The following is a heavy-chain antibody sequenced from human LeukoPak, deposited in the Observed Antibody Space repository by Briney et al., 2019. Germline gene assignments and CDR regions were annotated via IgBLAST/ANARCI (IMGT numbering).Heavy chain of an antibody. V-gene: IGHV3-21*01. Sequence: GGSLRLSCVASGFTFSSYSMNWVRQAPGKGLEWVSSISSSSSYIYYADSVKGRFTISRDNAKNSLYLQMNSLRAEDTAVYYCARVHGDYVPDYWGQGTLVTVSS. CDR3: ARVHGDYVPDY. J-gene: IGHJ4*02. CDR2: ISSSSSYI. D-gene: IGHD4-17*01. CDR1: GFTFSSYS.